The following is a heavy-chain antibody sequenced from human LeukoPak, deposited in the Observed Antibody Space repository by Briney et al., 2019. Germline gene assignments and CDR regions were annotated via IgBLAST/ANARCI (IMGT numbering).Heavy chain of an antibody. D-gene: IGHD6-19*01. V-gene: IGHV3-30*04. CDR3: ARPFGGLAVAGDYY. CDR1: GFTFSSYA. J-gene: IGHJ4*02. CDR2: ISYDGSNK. Sequence: PGGSLRLSCAASGFTFSSYAMHWVSQAPGKGLEWVAVISYDGSNKYYADSVKGRFTISRDNSKNTLYLQMNSLRAEDTAVYYCARPFGGLAVAGDYYWGQGTLVTVSS.